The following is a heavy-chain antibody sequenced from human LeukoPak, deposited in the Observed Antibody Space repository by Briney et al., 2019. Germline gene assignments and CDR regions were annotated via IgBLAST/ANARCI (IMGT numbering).Heavy chain of an antibody. V-gene: IGHV4-59*08. Sequence: SETLSLTCTVSGGAISGYYWSWIRQPPVKGLEWIGYIYHSGSSNYNPSLKSRVTISVDTSKNQFSLKLSSVTAADTAVYYCARQFGYSYGGDYWGQGTLVTVSS. CDR1: GGAISGYY. CDR3: ARQFGYSYGGDY. J-gene: IGHJ4*02. CDR2: IYHSGSS. D-gene: IGHD5-18*01.